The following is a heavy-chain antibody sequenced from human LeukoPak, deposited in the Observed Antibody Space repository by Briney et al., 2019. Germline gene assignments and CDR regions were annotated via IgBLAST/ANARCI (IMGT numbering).Heavy chain of an antibody. D-gene: IGHD2-2*01. CDR1: GGSISSYY. CDR3: ASAPVVPAAIYDFDY. CDR2: IYYSGST. J-gene: IGHJ4*02. Sequence: SETLSLTCTVSGGSISSYYWSWIRQPPGKGLEWIGDIYYSGSTNYNPSLKSRVTISVDTSKNQFSLKLSSATAADTAVYYCASAPVVPAAIYDFDYWGQGTLVTVSS. V-gene: IGHV4-59*08.